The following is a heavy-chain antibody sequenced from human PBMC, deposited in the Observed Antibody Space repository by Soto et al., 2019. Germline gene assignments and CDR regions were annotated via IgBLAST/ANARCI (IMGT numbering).Heavy chain of an antibody. J-gene: IGHJ6*02. V-gene: IGHV4-31*03. D-gene: IGHD6-25*01. Sequence: QVQLQESGPGLVKPSQTLSLTCTVSGGSISSGGYYWSWIRQHPGKGLEWIGYTYYSGSTYYNPSLKSRGTMSVDTAKKQFSQKLSSVTAAAPAVYYCAREGGQRLALGYYYGMDVWGQGTTVTVSS. CDR1: GGSISSGGYY. CDR2: TYYSGST. CDR3: AREGGQRLALGYYYGMDV.